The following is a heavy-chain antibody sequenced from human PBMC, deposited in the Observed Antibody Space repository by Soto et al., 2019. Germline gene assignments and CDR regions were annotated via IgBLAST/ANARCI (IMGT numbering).Heavy chain of an antibody. Sequence: PGGSLRLSCAASGFTFSSYGMHWVRQAPGKGLEWVAVISYDGSNKYYADSVKGRFTISRDNSKNTLYLQMNSLRAEDTAVYYCASAITASFDYWGQGTLVTVSS. V-gene: IGHV3-30*03. J-gene: IGHJ4*02. CDR1: GFTFSSYG. CDR3: ASAITASFDY. CDR2: ISYDGSNK.